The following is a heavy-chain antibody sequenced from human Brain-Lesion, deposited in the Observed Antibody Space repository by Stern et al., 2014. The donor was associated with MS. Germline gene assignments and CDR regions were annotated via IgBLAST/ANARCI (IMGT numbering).Heavy chain of an antibody. Sequence: QLQLQESGPGLVKPSGTLSLTCTASGGSVSGGSHYWSWIRQPPGQGLEAIGYVYYSRSTYYNPSLKSRVTISVDTSKNQFSLKLSSVTAADTAVYYCARQEVTGNYYFDYWGQGTLVTVSS. CDR1: GGSVSGGSHY. CDR3: ARQEVTGNYYFDY. V-gene: IGHV4-61*01. CDR2: VYYSRST. J-gene: IGHJ4*02. D-gene: IGHD2-21*02.